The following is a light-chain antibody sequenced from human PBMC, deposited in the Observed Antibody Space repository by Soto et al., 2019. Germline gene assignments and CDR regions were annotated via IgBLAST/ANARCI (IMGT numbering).Light chain of an antibody. CDR1: QSISSW. V-gene: IGKV1-5*03. CDR2: KAS. J-gene: IGKJ1*01. CDR3: QQYNNYSPWA. Sequence: DIQMTQSPSTLSASVGDRVTITCRASQSISSWLAWYQQKPGKAPKLLIYKASSLESGVPSRFSGSGSGTEFTLTISTLQPDDFATYYCQQYNNYSPWAFGQGTKGEIK.